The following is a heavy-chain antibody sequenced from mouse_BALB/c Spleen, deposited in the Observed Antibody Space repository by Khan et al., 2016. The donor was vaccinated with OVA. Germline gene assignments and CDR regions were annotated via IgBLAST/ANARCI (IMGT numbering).Heavy chain of an antibody. J-gene: IGHJ3*01. V-gene: IGHV1S137*01. Sequence: QVQLQQSGAELVRPGVSVKISCKGSGYTFTDFAMHWVKQSHAKSLEWLGVISTYYGDADYNQKFKGKATMTVDKSSSTASMELSRLTSEDSAIYYCARGSGNSRFAYWGQGTLVTVSA. D-gene: IGHD1-3*01. CDR1: GYTFTDFA. CDR2: ISTYYGDA. CDR3: ARGSGNSRFAY.